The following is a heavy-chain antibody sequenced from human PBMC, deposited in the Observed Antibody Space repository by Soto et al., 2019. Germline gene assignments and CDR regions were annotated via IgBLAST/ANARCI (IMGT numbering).Heavy chain of an antibody. CDR3: ARINGGSPDF. D-gene: IGHD2-15*01. CDR2: VXIXGXT. V-gene: IGHV4-4*07. J-gene: IGHJ4*02. CDR1: GGSMNSHF. Sequence: PSETLSLTCTVSGGSMNSHFWSWIRQPAGKXRXWXXXVXIXGXTXXXXSLRSRVTLSLDPPKNQLSLKLTSVTAADTAVDYCARINGGSPDFWGQGTMVTVSS.